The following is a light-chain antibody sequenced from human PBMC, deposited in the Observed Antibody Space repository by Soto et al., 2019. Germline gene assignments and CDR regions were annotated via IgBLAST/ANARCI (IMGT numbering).Light chain of an antibody. J-gene: IGKJ1*01. Sequence: EIVLTQSPGTLSLSPGEIATLSCRAIQSVRSSSLAWYQQKPGQAPRLLIYGASSRATGIPDRFSGSGSGTDFTLTISRLEPEDFAVYYCQQYGSSPPRTFGQGTKVDI. V-gene: IGKV3-20*01. CDR1: QSVRSSS. CDR3: QQYGSSPPRT. CDR2: GAS.